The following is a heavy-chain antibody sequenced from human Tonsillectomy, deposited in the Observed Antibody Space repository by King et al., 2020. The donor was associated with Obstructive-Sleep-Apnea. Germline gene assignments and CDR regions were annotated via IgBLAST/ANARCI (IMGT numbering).Heavy chain of an antibody. Sequence: VQLVQSGAEVKKPGASVKVSCKASGYTFTTYTMHWVRQAPGQRLEWMGWINAGNGNTKYSHNFKGRVTITRDTSASIVYMELSSLRSEDTSVYYCARGGYDWEYWGQGTLVTVSS. V-gene: IGHV1-3*01. D-gene: IGHD5-12*01. CDR2: INAGNGNT. J-gene: IGHJ4*02. CDR3: ARGGYDWEY. CDR1: GYTFTTYT.